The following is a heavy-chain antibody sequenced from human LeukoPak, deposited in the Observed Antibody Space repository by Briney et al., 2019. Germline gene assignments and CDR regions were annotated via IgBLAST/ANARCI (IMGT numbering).Heavy chain of an antibody. CDR3: ARALIAAAGDAFDI. CDR2: ISSSSSTI. D-gene: IGHD6-13*01. Sequence: HAGGSLRLSCAASGFIVSSDYMTWVRQAPGKGLEWVSYISSSSSTIYYADSVKGRFTISRDNAKNSLYLRMNSLRAEDTAVYYCARALIAAAGDAFDIWGQGTMVTVSS. V-gene: IGHV3-48*01. J-gene: IGHJ3*02. CDR1: GFIVSSDY.